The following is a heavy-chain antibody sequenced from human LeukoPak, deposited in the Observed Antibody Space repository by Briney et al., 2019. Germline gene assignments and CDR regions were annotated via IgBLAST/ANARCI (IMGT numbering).Heavy chain of an antibody. CDR1: GYTFTSYD. CDR3: ARGLAVPAAIGGYYYGMDV. V-gene: IGHV1-8*01. CDR2: MNPNSGNT. Sequence: ASVKVSCKASGYTFTSYDINWVRQATGQGLEWMGWMNPNSGNTGYAQKFQGRVTMTRNTSISTAYMELSSLRSEDTAVYYCARGLAVPAAIGGYYYGMDVWGQGTTVTVSS. J-gene: IGHJ6*02. D-gene: IGHD2-2*02.